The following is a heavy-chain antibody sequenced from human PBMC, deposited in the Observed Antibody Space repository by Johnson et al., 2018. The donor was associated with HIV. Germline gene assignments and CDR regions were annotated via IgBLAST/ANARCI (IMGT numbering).Heavy chain of an antibody. V-gene: IGHV3-30-3*01. J-gene: IGHJ3*02. CDR1: GFTFSSYA. CDR3: AREGGTFYDSSGSLAFDI. CDR2: ISYDGSNK. Sequence: QVQLVESVGGVVQPGRSLRLSCAASGFTFSSYAMHWVRQTPGKGLEWVAIISYDGSNKYYADSVKGRFTISRDNSKKTLYLQMNRLRAEDTAVYYCAREGGTFYDSSGSLAFDIWGQGTMVAVSS. D-gene: IGHD3-22*01.